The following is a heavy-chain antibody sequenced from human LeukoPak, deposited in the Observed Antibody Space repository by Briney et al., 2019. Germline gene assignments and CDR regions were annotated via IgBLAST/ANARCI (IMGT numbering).Heavy chain of an antibody. CDR1: GFIFSDYY. CDR3: AKGGGYEAQYYYYYLDV. D-gene: IGHD5-12*01. V-gene: IGHV3-11*04. CDR2: ISSSGSTM. Sequence: GGSLRLSCAASGFIFSDYYMSWIRQAPGKGLEWVSYISSSGSTMYYTDSVKGRFTISRDNAKDSLYLQMKSLRAEDTAVYYCAKGGGYEAQYYYYYLDVWGKGTTVTISS. J-gene: IGHJ6*03.